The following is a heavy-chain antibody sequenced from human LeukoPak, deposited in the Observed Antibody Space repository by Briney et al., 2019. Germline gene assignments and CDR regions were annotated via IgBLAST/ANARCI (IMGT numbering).Heavy chain of an antibody. D-gene: IGHD1-26*01. Sequence: ASVKVSYKASGYTFTNYYIHWVRQAPGQGLEWMGTINPSVGTTRSAKGRVTITADESTSTAYMELSSLRSEDTAVYYCAGFVGTKWEQAFDYWGQGTLVTVSS. J-gene: IGHJ4*02. CDR2: INPSVGTT. CDR1: GYTFTNYY. CDR3: AGFVGTKWEQAFDY. V-gene: IGHV1-46*01.